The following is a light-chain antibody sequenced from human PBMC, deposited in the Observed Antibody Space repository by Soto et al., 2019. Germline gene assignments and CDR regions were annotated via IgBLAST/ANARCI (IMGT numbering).Light chain of an antibody. CDR1: PSVSSSY. CDR3: QQYGSSPLT. Sequence: EIGLTQSPGTLSLSPGERATLSCRASPSVSSSYLAWYQQKPGQAPRLLIYGASSRATGIPDRFSGSGSGTDFTLTISRLEPEDFAVYYCQQYGSSPLTFGGGTKVEIK. J-gene: IGKJ4*01. CDR2: GAS. V-gene: IGKV3-20*01.